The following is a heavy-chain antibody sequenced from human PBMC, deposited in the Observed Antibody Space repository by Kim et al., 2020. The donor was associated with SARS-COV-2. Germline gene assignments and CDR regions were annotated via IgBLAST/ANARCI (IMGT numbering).Heavy chain of an antibody. CDR1: GGSISSGGYY. J-gene: IGHJ6*02. CDR3: AILWVGTTSEYYYYEMDV. D-gene: IGHD2-2*01. Sequence: SETLSLTCTVSGGSISSGGYYWTWIRQHPGKGLEWIGYIYYSGSTYYNPSLKSRVTISMNTSKNQFSLKLSSVTAADTAVYYCAILWVGTTSEYYYYEMDVCGQRTTVTVSS. CDR2: IYYSGST. V-gene: IGHV4-31*03.